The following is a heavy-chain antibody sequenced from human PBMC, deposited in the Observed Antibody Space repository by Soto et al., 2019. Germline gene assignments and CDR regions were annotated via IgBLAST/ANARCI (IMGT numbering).Heavy chain of an antibody. D-gene: IGHD3-3*01. V-gene: IGHV1-2*04. J-gene: IGHJ6*02. Sequence: ASVKVSCKASGYSFTNFHIHWVRQAPGQGLEWMGWINPNSGGTNYAQKFQGWVTMTRDTSISTAYMELSRLRSDDTAVYYCARGIFGVVSYYYGMDVWGQGTTVTVSS. CDR3: ARGIFGVVSYYYGMDV. CDR2: INPNSGGT. CDR1: GYSFTNFH.